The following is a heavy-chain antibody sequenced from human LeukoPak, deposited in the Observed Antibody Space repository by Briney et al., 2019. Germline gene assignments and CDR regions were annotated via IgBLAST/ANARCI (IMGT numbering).Heavy chain of an antibody. CDR1: GGSISSYY. V-gene: IGHV4-59*01. CDR3: ARDRVAVAGSIETWFDP. Sequence: SETLSLTCTVSGGSISSYYWSWLPQPPGKGLEWIGYIYYSGSTNYNPSRTGRASISVGPSKRQTSLKLSSVTAAETAVYYCARDRVAVAGSIETWFDPWGQRTLVTVSS. CDR2: IYYSGST. J-gene: IGHJ5*02. D-gene: IGHD6-19*01.